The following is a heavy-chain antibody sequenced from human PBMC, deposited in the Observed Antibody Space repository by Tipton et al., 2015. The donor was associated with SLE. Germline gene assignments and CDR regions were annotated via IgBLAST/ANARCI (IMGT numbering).Heavy chain of an antibody. CDR3: ARGLLEWSDY. Sequence: TLSLTCAVYGGAFSGYNWIWVRQSPGKGLEWIGEINHSGIPYYNPSLKSRVTLSVDTSKRQFSLKVTSVTAADTAVYYCARGLLEWSDYWGQGTLVTVSS. J-gene: IGHJ4*02. V-gene: IGHV4-34*01. CDR1: GGAFSGYN. CDR2: INHSGIP. D-gene: IGHD3-3*01.